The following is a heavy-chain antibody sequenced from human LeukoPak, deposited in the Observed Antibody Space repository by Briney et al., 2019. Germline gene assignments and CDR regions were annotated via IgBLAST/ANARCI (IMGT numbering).Heavy chain of an antibody. CDR2: ISSSSSYI. CDR3: ARGDSSGSYYFDY. V-gene: IGHV3-21*01. CDR1: GFTFSSYS. D-gene: IGHD6-19*01. Sequence: GGSLRLSCAASGFTFSSYSMNWVRQAPGKGLEWVSSISSSSSYIYYADSVKGRFTISRDNAKNSLYLQMNSLRAEDTAVYYCARGDSSGSYYFDYWGQGTLVTVSS. J-gene: IGHJ4*02.